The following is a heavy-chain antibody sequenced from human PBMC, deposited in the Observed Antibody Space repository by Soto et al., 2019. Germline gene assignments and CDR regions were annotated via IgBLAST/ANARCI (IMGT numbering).Heavy chain of an antibody. J-gene: IGHJ5*01. V-gene: IGHV1-8*01. Sequence: ASVNVSCKASGYTFTSYDINWVRQAPGQGLEWMGWMNPDSGNTGYAQKFQGRVTMTRDNSISTAYMELSSLRSEDTAVYYCARLGYCSDISCDNGSDRWGKGDMVSISS. CDR2: MNPDSGNT. CDR3: ARLGYCSDISCDNGSDR. CDR1: GYTFTSYD. D-gene: IGHD2-2*01.